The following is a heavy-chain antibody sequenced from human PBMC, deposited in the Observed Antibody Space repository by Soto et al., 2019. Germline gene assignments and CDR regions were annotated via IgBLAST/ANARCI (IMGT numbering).Heavy chain of an antibody. V-gene: IGHV4-31*03. CDR3: ARIPTYYDILTGPDQR. J-gene: IGHJ4*02. CDR1: GGSISSGDYY. Sequence: SETLSLTCTVSGGSISSGDYYWTWIRQHPGKGLEWIGYIYASGSTYYTPSLKSRVTISADTSKNQFSLKLRSVTAADTAVYYCARIPTYYDILTGPDQRWGQGTLVTVSS. D-gene: IGHD3-9*01. CDR2: IYASGST.